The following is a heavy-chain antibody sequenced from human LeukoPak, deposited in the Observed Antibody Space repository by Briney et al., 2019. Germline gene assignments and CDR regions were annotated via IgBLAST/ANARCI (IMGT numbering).Heavy chain of an antibody. J-gene: IGHJ4*02. CDR1: GFTFSSYA. V-gene: IGHV3-30*01. CDR2: ISYDGSNK. CDR3: ARTMIVVVFDY. Sequence: PGGSLRLSCAASGFTFSSYAMHWVRQAPGKGLEWVAVISYDGSNKCYADSVKGRFTISRDNSKNTLYLQMNSLRAEDTAVYYCARTMIVVVFDYWGQGTLVTVSS. D-gene: IGHD3-22*01.